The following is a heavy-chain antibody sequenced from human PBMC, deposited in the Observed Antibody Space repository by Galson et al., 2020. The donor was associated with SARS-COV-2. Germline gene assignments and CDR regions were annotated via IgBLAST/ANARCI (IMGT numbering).Heavy chain of an antibody. CDR2: INLGGKP. J-gene: IGHJ6*03. Sequence: SETLSLTCDAYGGSFSGYSWTWIRQPPGKGLEWIGEINLGGKPHYSPSLRSRVTVSVDTTKNQFSLNLRSVTAPDTALYYCARGHRGVVPSPVLGLGPYYSYYYMDVWDKGTTVTVSS. CDR1: GGSFSGYS. D-gene: IGHD3-10*01. V-gene: IGHV4-34*01. CDR3: ARGHRGVVPSPVLGLGPYYSYYYMDV.